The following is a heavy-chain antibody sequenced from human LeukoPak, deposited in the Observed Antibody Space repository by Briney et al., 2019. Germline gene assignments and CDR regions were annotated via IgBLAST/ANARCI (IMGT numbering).Heavy chain of an antibody. J-gene: IGHJ3*01. V-gene: IGHV3-53*01. Sequence: PGGSLRLSCAASRFTVRSSYMSWVRQAPGKGLEWVSVIYSGGSPDYADSAKGRFTISSDNSKNTMYLQMNSLRVEDTAVYYCARDGADNSGYYFGSLWGQGTMVTVSS. CDR3: ARDGADNSGYYFGSL. D-gene: IGHD3-22*01. CDR2: IYSGGSP. CDR1: RFTVRSSY.